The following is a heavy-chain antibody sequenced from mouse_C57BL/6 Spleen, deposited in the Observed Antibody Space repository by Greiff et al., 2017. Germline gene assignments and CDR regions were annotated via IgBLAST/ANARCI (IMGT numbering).Heavy chain of an antibody. J-gene: IGHJ2*01. D-gene: IGHD1-1*01. V-gene: IGHV1-53*01. CDR1: GYTFTSYW. Sequence: QVQLQQPGPELVKPGASVKLSCKASGYTFTSYWMHWVKQRPGQGLEWIGNINPSNGGTNYNEKFKSKATLTVVKSSSTAYMQLSSLTSEDAAVYYCAGGSTVVAKYDFDYWGQGTTLTVSS. CDR3: AGGSTVVAKYDFDY. CDR2: INPSNGGT.